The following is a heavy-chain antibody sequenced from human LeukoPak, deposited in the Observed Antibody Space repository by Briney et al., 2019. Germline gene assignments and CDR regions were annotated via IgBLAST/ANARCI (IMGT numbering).Heavy chain of an antibody. Sequence: GGSLRLSCAASGFTXXXYGMNXXXXXPGKGLEWVSSINGHGDEAHHADSVKRRFTIYRDNSKNTLYLQMNSLRAEDTALYYCAKGGAINGWYWFDPWGPGTPVTVSS. V-gene: IGHV3-23*01. CDR3: AKGGAINGWYWFDP. J-gene: IGHJ5*02. CDR1: GFTXXXYG. CDR2: INGHGDEA. D-gene: IGHD6-19*01.